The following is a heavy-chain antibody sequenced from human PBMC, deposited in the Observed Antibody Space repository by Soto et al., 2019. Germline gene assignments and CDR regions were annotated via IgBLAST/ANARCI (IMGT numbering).Heavy chain of an antibody. CDR3: ARSVAVPGAHIDY. Sequence: KPSETLSLTCSVSGGSISGSYWSWIRQSPGKGLEWLGYVYYTGSTNYSPSLRSRVSISVDTSKNEFSLRLSSVTAADTAVYFCARSVAVPGAHIDYWGQGTQVNVSS. CDR2: VYYTGST. D-gene: IGHD6-19*01. V-gene: IGHV4-59*01. CDR1: GGSISGSY. J-gene: IGHJ4*02.